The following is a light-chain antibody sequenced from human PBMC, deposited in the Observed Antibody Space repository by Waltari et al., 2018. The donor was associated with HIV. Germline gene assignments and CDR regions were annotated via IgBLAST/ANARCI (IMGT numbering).Light chain of an antibody. CDR3: SSYAGSNNPYV. CDR2: DVS. V-gene: IGLV2-8*01. Sequence: QSALTQPPSASGSTGHSVTISCTGTSSDLGAYNYDPWYQQHQDKAPKLMIYDVSKRPSGVPDRFSGSKSGNTASLTVSGLQTEDEADYYCSSYAGSNNPYVFGTGTKVTVL. CDR1: SSDLGAYNY. J-gene: IGLJ1*01.